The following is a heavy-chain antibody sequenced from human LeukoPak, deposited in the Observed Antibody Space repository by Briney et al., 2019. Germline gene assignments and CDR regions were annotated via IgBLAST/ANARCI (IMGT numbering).Heavy chain of an antibody. CDR3: AKSSGWYDPYFDY. J-gene: IGHJ4*02. CDR2: ISYDGSNK. D-gene: IGHD6-19*01. V-gene: IGHV3-30*18. Sequence: PGGSLRLSCAASGFTFSSYGMHWVRQAPGKGLEWVAVISYDGSNKYYADSVKGRFTISRDNSKNTLYLQMNSLRAEDTAVYYCAKSSGWYDPYFDYWGQGTLVTVSS. CDR1: GFTFSSYG.